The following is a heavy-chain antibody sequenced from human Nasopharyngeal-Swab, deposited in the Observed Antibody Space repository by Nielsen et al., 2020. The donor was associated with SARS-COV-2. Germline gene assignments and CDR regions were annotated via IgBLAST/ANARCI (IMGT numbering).Heavy chain of an antibody. J-gene: IGHJ6*02. CDR3: ARAYGDYEDDYYYGMDV. D-gene: IGHD4-17*01. Sequence: SETLSLTCAVYGGSVSNYYWSWIRQPPGKGLEWIGEINHSGSTNYNPSLKSRVTISVDTSKNQFSLKLSSVTAADTAVYYCARAYGDYEDDYYYGMDVWGQGTTVTVSS. V-gene: IGHV4-34*01. CDR2: INHSGST. CDR1: GGSVSNYY.